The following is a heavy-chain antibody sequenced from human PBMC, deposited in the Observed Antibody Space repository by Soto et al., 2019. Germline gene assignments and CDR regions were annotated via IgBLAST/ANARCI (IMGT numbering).Heavy chain of an antibody. CDR2: INAGNGNT. V-gene: IGHV1-3*01. J-gene: IGHJ4*02. CDR1: GYTFTSYA. D-gene: IGHD2-15*01. CDR3: AIRGYCSGGSCYSFWYFDY. Sequence: QVQLVQSGAEVKKPGASVKVSCKASGYTFTSYAMHWVCQAPGQRLEWMGWINAGNGNTKYSQKFQGRVTITRDTSASTAYMELSSLRSEDTAVYYCAIRGYCSGGSCYSFWYFDYWGQGTLVTVSS.